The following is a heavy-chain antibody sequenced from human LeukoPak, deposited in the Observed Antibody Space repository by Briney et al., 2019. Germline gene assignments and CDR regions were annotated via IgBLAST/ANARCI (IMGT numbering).Heavy chain of an antibody. J-gene: IGHJ3*02. Sequence: PSETLSLTCAVYGGSFSGHYWGWIRQPPGKGLEWIGEINRSGSTFYNPSLKSRVTISVDTSKKQFSLKLSCVTAADTAVYYCASNLKYCSSTSWSSLNIWGQGTMVTVSS. V-gene: IGHV4-34*01. CDR3: ASNLKYCSSTSWSSLNI. CDR2: INRSGST. CDR1: GGSFSGHY. D-gene: IGHD2-2*01.